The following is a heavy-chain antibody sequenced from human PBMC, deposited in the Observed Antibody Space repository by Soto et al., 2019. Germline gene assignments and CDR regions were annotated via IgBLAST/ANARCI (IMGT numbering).Heavy chain of an antibody. J-gene: IGHJ6*02. CDR1: GGSISRYY. V-gene: IGHV4-59*01. Sequence: QVQLQESGPGLVKPSETLSLTCTVSGGSISRYYWSWIRQAPGRGLEWIGNIFSSGSTNYNPSLKSRVAISVDTSKNQVSLKLNAVTTADTAVYYCAREYYDFWSVTYSYYGLGVWGQGTTVTVSS. CDR3: AREYYDFWSVTYSYYGLGV. CDR2: IFSSGST. D-gene: IGHD3-3*01.